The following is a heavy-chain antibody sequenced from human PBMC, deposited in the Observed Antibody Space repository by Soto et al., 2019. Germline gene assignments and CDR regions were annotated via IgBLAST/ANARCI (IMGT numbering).Heavy chain of an antibody. D-gene: IGHD6-6*01. CDR1: GFTFSSYE. CDR2: ISSSGSTI. V-gene: IGHV3-48*03. CDR3: ARNSYGGSTGWNFDY. J-gene: IGHJ4*02. Sequence: GGSLRLSCAASGFTFSSYEMNWVRQAPGKGLEWVSYISSSGSTIYYSTSLKSRLTISKDTSRSQVVLTMTNMDPVDTATYYCARNSYGGSTGWNFDYWGQGTLVTVSS.